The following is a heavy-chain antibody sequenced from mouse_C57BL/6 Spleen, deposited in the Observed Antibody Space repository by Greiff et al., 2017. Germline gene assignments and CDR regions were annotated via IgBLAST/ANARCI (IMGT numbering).Heavy chain of an antibody. CDR1: GYTFTSYW. J-gene: IGHJ4*01. V-gene: IGHV1-52*01. Sequence: QVQLKQPGAELVRPGSSVKLSCKASGYTFTSYWMHWVKQRPIQGLEWIGNIDPSDSETHYNQKFKDKATLTVDKSSSTANMQLSSLTSEDSAFYCCAREELRLRDYYAMDYWGQGTSVTVSS. CDR3: AREELRLRDYYAMDY. CDR2: IDPSDSET. D-gene: IGHD3-2*02.